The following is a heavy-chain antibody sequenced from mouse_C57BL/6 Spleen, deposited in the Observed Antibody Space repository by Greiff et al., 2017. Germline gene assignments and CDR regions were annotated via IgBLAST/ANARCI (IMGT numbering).Heavy chain of an antibody. Sequence: EVKVEESGGGLVQPGGSMKLSCAASGFTFSDAWMDWVRQSPEKGLEWVAEISNKANNHATYYAESVKGRFTISKDESKSSVYLQMNSLRAEDTGIYYCTGYYYGISPFAYWGQGTLVTVSA. D-gene: IGHD1-1*01. CDR1: GFTFSDAW. CDR3: TGYYYGISPFAY. V-gene: IGHV6-6*01. J-gene: IGHJ3*01. CDR2: ISNKANNHAT.